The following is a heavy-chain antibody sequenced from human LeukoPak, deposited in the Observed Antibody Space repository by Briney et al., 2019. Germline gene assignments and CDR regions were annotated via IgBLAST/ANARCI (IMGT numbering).Heavy chain of an antibody. CDR1: GYSISSGYY. CDR2: IYHSGST. V-gene: IGHV4-38-2*02. CDR3: ASSYSSGWFGY. Sequence: PSETLSLTCTVSGYSISSGYYWGWIRQPPGKGLEWIGSIYHSGSTYYNPSLKSRVTISVDTSKNQFFLKLSSVTAADTAVYYCASSYSSGWFGYWGQGTLVTVSS. D-gene: IGHD6-19*01. J-gene: IGHJ5*01.